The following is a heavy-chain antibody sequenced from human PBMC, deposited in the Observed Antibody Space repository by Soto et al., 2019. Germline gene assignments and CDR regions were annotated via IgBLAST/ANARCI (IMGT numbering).Heavy chain of an antibody. CDR2: INKDGSEK. Sequence: EVQVLESGGGLVQPGGSLRLSCAASGFTFTSYGMTWVRQAPGRGLEWVANINKDGSEKSYVDSVKGRFTISRDNAKSSLYLQMNSLRDDDTAVYYCGREIASRLWGKGTTVIVSS. V-gene: IGHV3-7*01. CDR3: GREIASRL. J-gene: IGHJ6*04. D-gene: IGHD2-21*01. CDR1: GFTFTSYG.